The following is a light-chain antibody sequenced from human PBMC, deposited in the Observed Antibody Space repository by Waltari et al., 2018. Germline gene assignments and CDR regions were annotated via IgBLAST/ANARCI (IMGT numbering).Light chain of an antibody. CDR2: EDT. CDR1: SSDVGTYNL. J-gene: IGLJ1*01. Sequence: QSALTQPASVSGSPGQSLAVSCTGSSSDVGTYNLVSWYQQHPGKAHKLIIYEDTKRPSGVSNRFSGSKSGNMASLTISGLQAEDEAEYYCCSFAGRSTWVFGTGTKVTVL. CDR3: CSFAGRSTWV. V-gene: IGLV2-23*01.